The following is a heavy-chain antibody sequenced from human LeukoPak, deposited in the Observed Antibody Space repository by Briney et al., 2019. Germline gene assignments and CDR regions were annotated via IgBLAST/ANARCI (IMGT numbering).Heavy chain of an antibody. V-gene: IGHV3-23*01. CDR2: TSDRGDYT. D-gene: IGHD1-26*01. CDR1: GFTFTSYS. J-gene: IGHJ4*02. Sequence: PGGSLRLSCAASGFTFTSYSMSWVRQAPGKGLEWVSGTSDRGDYTYYADSVKGLFTISRDNSKNTLYLQMNSLRAEDTALYFCAKKAQYNGNYPLDYWGQGTLVTVSS. CDR3: AKKAQYNGNYPLDY.